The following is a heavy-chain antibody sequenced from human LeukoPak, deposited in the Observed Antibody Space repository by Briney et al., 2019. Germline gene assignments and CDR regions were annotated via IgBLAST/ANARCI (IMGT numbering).Heavy chain of an antibody. CDR2: VSYDGSNE. Sequence: GGSLRLSCAASGFTFNCYGMHWVRQAPAKGLVGVAFVSYDGSNEYYADSVKGRFTISRDNSKNTLYLQMNSLRAEDTAVYYCAKNLLADGDYVFDYWGQGTLVTVSS. J-gene: IGHJ4*02. D-gene: IGHD4-17*01. CDR1: GFTFNCYG. CDR3: AKNLLADGDYVFDY. V-gene: IGHV3-30*18.